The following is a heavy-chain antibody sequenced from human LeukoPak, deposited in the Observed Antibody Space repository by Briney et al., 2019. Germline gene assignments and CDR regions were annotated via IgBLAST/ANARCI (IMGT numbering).Heavy chain of an antibody. Sequence: SETLSLTCTVSGGSISSYYWSWIRQPAGKGLVWIGRIYTSRSTNYNPSLKSRVTMSVDTSKNQFSLKLSSVTAADTAVYYCARAGYGSGSYSFDPWGQGTLVTVSS. V-gene: IGHV4-4*07. D-gene: IGHD3-10*01. CDR3: ARAGYGSGSYSFDP. J-gene: IGHJ5*02. CDR1: GGSISSYY. CDR2: IYTSRST.